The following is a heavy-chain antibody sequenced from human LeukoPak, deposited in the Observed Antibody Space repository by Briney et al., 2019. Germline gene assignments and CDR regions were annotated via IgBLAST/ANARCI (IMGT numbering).Heavy chain of an antibody. CDR2: ISGSGSST. CDR3: AKDTTLSAEVVIDY. CDR1: GGSFSNYY. V-gene: IGHV3-23*01. Sequence: ETLSLTCAVYGGSFSNYYWSWVRQAPGKGLEWVSAISGSGSSTYYADSVKGRFTISRDNSKNTLYLQMNSLRAEDTAVYYCAKDTTLSAEVVIDYWGQGTLVTVSS. D-gene: IGHD4-23*01. J-gene: IGHJ4*02.